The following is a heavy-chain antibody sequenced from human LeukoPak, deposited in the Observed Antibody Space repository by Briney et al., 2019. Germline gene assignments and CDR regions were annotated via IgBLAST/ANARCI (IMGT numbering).Heavy chain of an antibody. D-gene: IGHD5-18*01. CDR3: AKGYSYGYVRGTGFDY. Sequence: GSLRLSCAASGFTFSSYAMSWVRQAPGKGLEWVSAISGSGGSTYYADSVKGRFTISRDNSKNTLYLQMNSLRAEDTAVYYCAKGYSYGYVRGTGFDYWGQGTLVTVSS. CDR1: GFTFSSYA. V-gene: IGHV3-23*01. CDR2: ISGSGGST. J-gene: IGHJ4*02.